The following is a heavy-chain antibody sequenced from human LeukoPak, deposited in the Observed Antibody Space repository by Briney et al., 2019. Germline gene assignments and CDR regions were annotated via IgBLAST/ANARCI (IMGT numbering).Heavy chain of an antibody. CDR1: GFTFSDYW. J-gene: IGHJ4*02. Sequence: PGGSLRLSCAASGFTFSDYWIHWVRQAPGKGLVWVSRINTDGSITNYADSVKGRFTISRDNSRNTLYLQMNSLRADDTAVYYCANEIRPNDYWGQGTLVTVSS. CDR3: ANEIRPNDY. D-gene: IGHD5-24*01. V-gene: IGHV3-74*01. CDR2: INTDGSIT.